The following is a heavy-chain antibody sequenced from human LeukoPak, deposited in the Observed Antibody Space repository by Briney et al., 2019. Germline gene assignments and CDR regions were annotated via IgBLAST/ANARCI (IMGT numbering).Heavy chain of an antibody. V-gene: IGHV4-59*08. Sequence: SETLSLTCTVSGGSISSYYWSWIRQPPGKGLEWIGYIYYSGSTKYNPSLKSRVTISVDTSKNQFSLKLRSVTAADTAVYYCARHVRGRGYPIFDYWGQGTLVTVSS. CDR1: GGSISSYY. J-gene: IGHJ4*02. CDR3: ARHVRGRGYPIFDY. D-gene: IGHD2-8*01. CDR2: IYYSGST.